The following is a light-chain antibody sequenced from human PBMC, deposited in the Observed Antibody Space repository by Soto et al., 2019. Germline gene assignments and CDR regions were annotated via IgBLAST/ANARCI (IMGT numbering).Light chain of an antibody. CDR1: QSLVHSDGNTY. CDR2: NVS. Sequence: DVVMTQSPLSLPVTLGQPASISCRSSQSLVHSDGNTYLSWFQQRPGQSPRRLIYNVSNRDSGVPDRFSGSGSDTDFTLKISRVDAEDVGVYYCMQGTHWPPAFGGGTKVEIK. CDR3: MQGTHWPPA. J-gene: IGKJ4*01. V-gene: IGKV2-30*02.